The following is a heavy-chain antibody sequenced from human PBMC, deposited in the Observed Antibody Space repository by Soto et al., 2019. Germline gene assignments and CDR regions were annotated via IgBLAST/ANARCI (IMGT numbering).Heavy chain of an antibody. J-gene: IGHJ4*02. CDR1: GFTFSSYS. V-gene: IGHV3-48*02. CDR3: ARGEAYLTFDY. Sequence: EVQLVESGGGLVQPGGSLRLSCAASGFTFSSYSMNWVRQAPGKGLEWVSYLSSSSSTIYYADSVKGRFTLSRDNAKNSLYLQRSSLRDEDTAVYFFARGEAYLTFDYWSQGTLVTDSP. CDR2: LSSSSSTI.